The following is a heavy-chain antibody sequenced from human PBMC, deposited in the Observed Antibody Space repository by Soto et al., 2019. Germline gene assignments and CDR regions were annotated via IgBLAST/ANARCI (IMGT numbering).Heavy chain of an antibody. CDR3: VRMVLVWLPTSRFES. CDR2: ITAENGNT. J-gene: IGHJ4*02. D-gene: IGHD3-3*01. CDR1: GFSFTSYG. V-gene: IGHV1-18*04. Sequence: QIQLVQSGAEVKKPGASVKVSCKASGFSFTSYGITWVRQAPGQGPERLGWITAENGNTNYAEKFQGRATLTTDRACNTAYMQLSGLRTDDTALYYCVRMVLVWLPTSRFESLAQRSLVTVSS.